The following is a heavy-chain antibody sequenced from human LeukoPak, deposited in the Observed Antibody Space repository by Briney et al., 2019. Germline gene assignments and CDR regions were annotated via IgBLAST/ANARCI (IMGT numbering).Heavy chain of an antibody. Sequence: ASVKVSCKASGYTFTSYYMHWVRQAPGQGLEWMGIINPSGGSTSYAQKFQGRVTMTEDTSTDTAYMELSSLRSEDTAVYYCATLYSSGTFDYWGQGTLVTVSS. CDR1: GYTFTSYY. CDR2: INPSGGST. J-gene: IGHJ4*02. D-gene: IGHD6-19*01. V-gene: IGHV1-46*01. CDR3: ATLYSSGTFDY.